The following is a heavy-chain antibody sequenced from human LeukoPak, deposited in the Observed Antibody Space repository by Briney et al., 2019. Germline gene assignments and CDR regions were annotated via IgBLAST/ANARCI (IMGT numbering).Heavy chain of an antibody. CDR1: GFTLSTHS. J-gene: IGHJ4*01. CDR2: MRSSGDLT. CDR3: ASSKWNNVGHLVY. D-gene: IGHD1/OR15-1a*01. Sequence: GGSLRLSCAASGFTLSTHSMNWVRQAPGKGLEWVSYMRSSGDLTYYEDSVKGRFTISRDNAKSSLYLHMNSLRAEDTAVYYCASSKWNNVGHLVYCGHGTLVTVTP. V-gene: IGHV3-48*01.